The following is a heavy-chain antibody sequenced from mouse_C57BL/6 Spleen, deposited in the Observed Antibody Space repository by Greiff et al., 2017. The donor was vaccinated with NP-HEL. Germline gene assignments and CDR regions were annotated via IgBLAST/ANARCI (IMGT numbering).Heavy chain of an antibody. D-gene: IGHD1-1*01. CDR1: GYAFSSYW. V-gene: IGHV1-80*01. Sequence: VQLQQSGAELVKPGASVKISCKASGYAFSSYWMNWVKQRPGKGLEWIGQIYPGDGDTNYNGKFKGKATLTADKSSSTAYMQLSSLTSEDSAVYFCARHGSTYYYAMDYWGQGTSVTVSS. J-gene: IGHJ4*01. CDR3: ARHGSTYYYAMDY. CDR2: IYPGDGDT.